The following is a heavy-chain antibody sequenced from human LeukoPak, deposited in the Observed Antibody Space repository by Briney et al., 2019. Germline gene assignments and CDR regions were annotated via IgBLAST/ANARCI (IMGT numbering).Heavy chain of an antibody. V-gene: IGHV4-34*01. CDR3: ARVIPGAYCGGDCYSGLDY. J-gene: IGHJ4*02. CDR2: INHSGST. Sequence: SETLSLTCTVSGGSISSYYWSWIRQPPGKGLEWIGEINHSGSTNYNPSLKSRVTISVDTSKNQFSLKLSSVTAADTAVYYCARVIPGAYCGGDCYSGLDYWGQGTLVTVSS. CDR1: GGSISSYY. D-gene: IGHD2-21*02.